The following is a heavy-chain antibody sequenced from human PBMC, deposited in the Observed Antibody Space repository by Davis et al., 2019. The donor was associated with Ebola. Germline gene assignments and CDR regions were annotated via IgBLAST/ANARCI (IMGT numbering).Heavy chain of an antibody. D-gene: IGHD3-22*01. CDR1: GFTFSSYA. CDR2: VTGSGGST. V-gene: IGHV3-23*01. Sequence: PGGSLRLSCRTSGFTFSSYAMNWVRQAPGKGPEWVSLVTGSGGSTYYTDSVKGRFTISRDNSKNTLYLQMNSLRAEDTALYYCVKDRSGGLGGYLFGMDVWGKGTSVTVSS. CDR3: VKDRSGGLGGYLFGMDV. J-gene: IGHJ6*04.